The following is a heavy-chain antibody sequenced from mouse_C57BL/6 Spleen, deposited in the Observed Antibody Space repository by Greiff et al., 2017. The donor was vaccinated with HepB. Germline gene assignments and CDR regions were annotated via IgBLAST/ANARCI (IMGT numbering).Heavy chain of an antibody. CDR2: INPSNGGT. CDR3: AKGATVGATGGDWYFDV. J-gene: IGHJ1*03. Sequence: QVQLKQPGTELVKPGASVKLSCKASGYTFTSYWMHWVKQRPGQGLEWIGNINPSNGGTNYNEKFKSKATLTVDKSSITAYMQLSTLTSEDSAFYYGAKGATVGATGGDWYFDVWGTGTTVTVSS. CDR1: GYTFTSYW. V-gene: IGHV1-53*01. D-gene: IGHD1-1*01.